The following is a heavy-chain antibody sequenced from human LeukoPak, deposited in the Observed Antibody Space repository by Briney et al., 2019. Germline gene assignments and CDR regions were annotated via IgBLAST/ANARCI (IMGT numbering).Heavy chain of an antibody. CDR2: IKSKTDGGTT. V-gene: IGHV3-15*01. J-gene: IGHJ4*02. D-gene: IGHD1-26*01. Sequence: GGSLRLSCAASGFTFSNAWMSWVRQAPGKGLEWVGRIKSKTDGGTTDYAAPVKGRFTISRDNSKNTLYLQMNSLRAEDTAVYYCARDLASSSYAEFDYWGQGTLVTVSS. CDR1: GFTFSNAW. CDR3: ARDLASSSYAEFDY.